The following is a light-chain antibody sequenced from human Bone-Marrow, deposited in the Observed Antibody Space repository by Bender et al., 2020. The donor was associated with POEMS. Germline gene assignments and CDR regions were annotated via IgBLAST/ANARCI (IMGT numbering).Light chain of an antibody. Sequence: SYELTQPPSVSVSPGQTARITCSGDALTKTYAYWYQQKSGQAPVLVIYEDTKRHSGIPERFSGSSSGTMATLTITGAQVEDEGDYYCQAWDNTIEVFGGGTKLTVL. V-gene: IGLV3-10*01. J-gene: IGLJ2*01. CDR1: ALTKTY. CDR3: QAWDNTIEV. CDR2: EDT.